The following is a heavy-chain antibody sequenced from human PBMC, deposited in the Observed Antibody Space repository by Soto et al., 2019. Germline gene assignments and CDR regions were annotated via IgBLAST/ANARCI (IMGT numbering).Heavy chain of an antibody. CDR3: ARAYQLTYYFDD. CDR2: ISDDGSKT. CDR1: GFTFSSYA. V-gene: IGHV3-30*03. J-gene: IGHJ4*02. D-gene: IGHD3-9*01. Sequence: GGSLRLSCAASGFTFSSYAMSWVRQAPGKGLGWVTVISDDGSKTYYADSVKGRFSVSRDDSTNMVFLQMSSLRSEDTAVYHCARAYQLTYYFDDWGPGTPVTVSS.